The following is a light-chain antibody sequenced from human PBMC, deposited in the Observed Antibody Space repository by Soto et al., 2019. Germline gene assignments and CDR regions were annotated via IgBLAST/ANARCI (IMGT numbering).Light chain of an antibody. CDR3: SSYTSSSTLVV. CDR2: DVN. Sequence: QSALTQPASVSGSPGQSITISCTGTSSDVGGYNYVSWYQQHPGKAPKLMIYDVNNRPSGVSNRFSGSKSGNTASLTISGLQAEDEDDYYCSSYTSSSTLVVIGGGTKLTVL. J-gene: IGLJ2*01. CDR1: SSDVGGYNY. V-gene: IGLV2-14*01.